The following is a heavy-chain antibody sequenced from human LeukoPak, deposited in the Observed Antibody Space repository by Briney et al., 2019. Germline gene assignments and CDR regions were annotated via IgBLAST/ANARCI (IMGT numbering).Heavy chain of an antibody. J-gene: IGHJ3*02. CDR3: ARGRARSTRVVNAFDI. Sequence: PGRSLRLSCAASGFTFSSYGMHWVRQAPGKRLEWVAVIWYDGSNKYYADSVKGRFTISRDNSKNTLYLQMNSLRAEDTAVYYCARGRARSTRVVNAFDIWGQGTMVTVSS. D-gene: IGHD2-2*01. CDR1: GFTFSSYG. CDR2: IWYDGSNK. V-gene: IGHV3-33*01.